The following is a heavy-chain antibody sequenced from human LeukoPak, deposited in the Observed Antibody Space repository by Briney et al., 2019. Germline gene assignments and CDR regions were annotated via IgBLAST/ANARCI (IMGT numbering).Heavy chain of an antibody. D-gene: IGHD5-24*01. CDR2: INPNTGGT. Sequence: ASVKVSCKASGYTFTDYYIHWVRQAPGQGLEWMGWINPNTGGTNYAQKFQGRVTMTRDTSASTVYMELSSLRSEDTAVYYCASVYKHGMDVWSQGTTVTVSS. J-gene: IGHJ6*02. V-gene: IGHV1-2*02. CDR1: GYTFTDYY. CDR3: ASVYKHGMDV.